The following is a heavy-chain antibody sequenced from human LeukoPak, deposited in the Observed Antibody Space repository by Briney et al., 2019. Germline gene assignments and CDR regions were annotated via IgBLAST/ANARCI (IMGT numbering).Heavy chain of an antibody. CDR3: ARTPYYYDKNGMDV. CDR2: IGSSSSTI. J-gene: IGHJ6*02. CDR1: GFTFSSYS. Sequence: PGGSLRLSCAASGFTFSSYSMNWVRQAPGKGLEWVSYIGSSSSTIYYADSVRGRFTISRDNAKNSLYLQMNSLRAEDTAVYYCARTPYYYDKNGMDVWGQGTTVTVSS. V-gene: IGHV3-48*01. D-gene: IGHD3-22*01.